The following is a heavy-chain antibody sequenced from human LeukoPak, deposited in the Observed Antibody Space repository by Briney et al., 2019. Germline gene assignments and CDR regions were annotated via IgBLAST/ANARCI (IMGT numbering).Heavy chain of an antibody. CDR2: ISYDGSNK. CDR1: EFTFSSYA. CDR3: ARGLGQLVGRYYYYYGMDV. J-gene: IGHJ6*02. V-gene: IGHV3-30-3*01. D-gene: IGHD6-13*01. Sequence: GGSLRLSCAACEFTFSSYAMHWVRQAPGKGLEWVAVISYDGSNKYYADSVKGRFTISRDNSKNTLYLQMNSLRAEDTAVYYCARGLGQLVGRYYYYYGMDVWGQGTTVTVSS.